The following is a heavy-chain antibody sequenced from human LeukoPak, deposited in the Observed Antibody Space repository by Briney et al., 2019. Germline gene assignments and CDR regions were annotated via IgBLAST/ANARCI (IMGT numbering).Heavy chain of an antibody. CDR3: ARRNSGSGNFDY. D-gene: IGHD3-10*01. CDR1: GGSISSSTYY. V-gene: IGHV4-39*01. Sequence: PSETLSLTCTVSGGSISSSTYYWGWVRQPPGKGLEWIGNMYYGGSTYYNPSLKSRVTISVDTSNNQFSLKLSSVTAADTAMYYCARRNSGSGNFDYWGQGTLVTVSS. CDR2: MYYGGST. J-gene: IGHJ4*02.